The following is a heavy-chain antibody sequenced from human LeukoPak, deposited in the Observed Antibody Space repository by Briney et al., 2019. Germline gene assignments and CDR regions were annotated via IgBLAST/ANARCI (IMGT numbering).Heavy chain of an antibody. V-gene: IGHV3-74*01. CDR1: GFTFSSFW. CDR3: ARELATMDTVDY. Sequence: GGSLRLSCAASGFTFSSFWMHWVRQAPGKGLVWVSHINSDESATNYADSVRGRFTISRDNAKNTLYLQMNSLRAEDTAVYYCARELATMDTVDYWGQGTLVTVSS. CDR2: INSDESAT. D-gene: IGHD5-18*01. J-gene: IGHJ4*02.